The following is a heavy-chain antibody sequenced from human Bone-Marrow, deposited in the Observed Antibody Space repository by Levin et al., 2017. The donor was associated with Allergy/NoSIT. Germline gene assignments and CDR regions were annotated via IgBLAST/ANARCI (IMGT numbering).Heavy chain of an antibody. CDR1: GFTFSSYA. CDR2: ISYDGSNK. D-gene: IGHD5-12*01. Sequence: PGESLKISCAASGFTFSSYAMHWVRQAPGKGLEWVAVISYDGSNKYYADSVKGRFTISRDNSKNTLYLQMNSLRAEDTAVYYCARSGGWLRLPFDYWGQGTLVTVSS. CDR3: ARSGGWLRLPFDY. J-gene: IGHJ4*02. V-gene: IGHV3-30-3*01.